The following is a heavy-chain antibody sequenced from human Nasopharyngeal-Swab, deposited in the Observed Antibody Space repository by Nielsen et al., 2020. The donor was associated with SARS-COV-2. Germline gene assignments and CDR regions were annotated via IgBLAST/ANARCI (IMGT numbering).Heavy chain of an antibody. V-gene: IGHV3-7*01. CDR1: GLTFTNSW. CDR3: GRGGKLGALDI. CDR2: IKQDGSDK. Sequence: GESLKISCAASGLTFTNSWMSWVRQAPGKGLEWVANIKQDGSDKYYVDSVKGRFTISRDNAKISLELQMNSLRVEDTAVYYCGRGGKLGALDIWGQGTMVTVSS. J-gene: IGHJ3*02. D-gene: IGHD3-16*01.